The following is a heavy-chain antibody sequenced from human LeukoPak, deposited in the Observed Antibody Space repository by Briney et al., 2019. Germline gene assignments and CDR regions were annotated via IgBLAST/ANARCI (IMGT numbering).Heavy chain of an antibody. J-gene: IGHJ4*02. CDR2: VYSSGST. D-gene: IGHD5-18*01. V-gene: IGHV4-59*01. CDR3: ARYSYGGYHFDY. CDR1: GGSISSYY. Sequence: PSETLSLTCTVSGGSISSYYWSWIRQPPGKGLEWIGYVYSSGSTHYNPSLKSRVTISVDTSKNQFSLKLSSVTAADTAVYYCARYSYGGYHFDYWGQGTLVTVSS.